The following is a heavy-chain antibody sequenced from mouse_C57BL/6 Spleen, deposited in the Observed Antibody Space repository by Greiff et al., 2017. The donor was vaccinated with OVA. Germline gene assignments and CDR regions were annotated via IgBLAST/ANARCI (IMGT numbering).Heavy chain of an antibody. CDR2: ILPGSGST. J-gene: IGHJ2*01. V-gene: IGHV1-9*01. D-gene: IGHD4-1*01. Sequence: QVQLQQSGAELMKPGASVKLSCKATGYTFTGYWIEWVKQRPGHGLEWIGEILPGSGSTNYNEKFKGKAKFTADKYSYTAYMQLSSLTTEDSAIYNCASPDWDGGDFDYWGQGTTLTVSS. CDR3: ASPDWDGGDFDY. CDR1: GYTFTGYW.